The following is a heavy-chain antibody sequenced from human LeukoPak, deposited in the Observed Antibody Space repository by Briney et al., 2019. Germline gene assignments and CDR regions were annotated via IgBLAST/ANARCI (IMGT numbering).Heavy chain of an antibody. CDR1: GFTFSSYS. J-gene: IGHJ4*02. V-gene: IGHV3-48*04. Sequence: GGSLRLSCAASGFTFSSYSMNWVRQAPGKGLEWVSYISSSGSTIYYADSVKGRFTISRDNAKNSLYLQMNSLRAEDTAVYYCAREKPYYYDSSGPFDYWGQGTLVTVSS. CDR3: AREKPYYYDSSGPFDY. D-gene: IGHD3-22*01. CDR2: ISSSGSTI.